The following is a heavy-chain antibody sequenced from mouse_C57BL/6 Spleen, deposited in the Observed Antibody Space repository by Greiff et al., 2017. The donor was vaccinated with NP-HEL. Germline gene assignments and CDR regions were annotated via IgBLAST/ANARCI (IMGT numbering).Heavy chain of an antibody. CDR1: GFTFSDYG. D-gene: IGHD1-1*02. CDR3: AREGDYDPYYYAMDY. J-gene: IGHJ3*01. V-gene: IGHV5-15*01. Sequence: EVKVVESGGGLVQPGGSLKLSCAASGFTFSDYGMAWVRQAPRKGPEWVAFISNLAYSIYYADTVTGRFTISRENAKNTLYLEMSSLRSEDTAMYYCAREGDYDPYYYAMDYWGQGTLVTVSA. CDR2: ISNLAYSI.